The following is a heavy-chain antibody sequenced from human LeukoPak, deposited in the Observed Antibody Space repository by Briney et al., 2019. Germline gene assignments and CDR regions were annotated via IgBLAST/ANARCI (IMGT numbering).Heavy chain of an antibody. CDR3: ARAGSPYYYDSSGYYYPEYFQH. J-gene: IGHJ1*01. CDR1: GGSFSGYY. D-gene: IGHD3-22*01. V-gene: IGHV4-34*09. CDR2: INHSGST. Sequence: SETLSLTCAVYGGSFSGYYWSWIRQPPGKGLEWIGEINHSGSTNYNPSLKSRVTIPVDTSKNQFSLKLSSVTAADTAVYYCARAGSPYYYDSSGYYYPEYFQHWGQGTLVTVSS.